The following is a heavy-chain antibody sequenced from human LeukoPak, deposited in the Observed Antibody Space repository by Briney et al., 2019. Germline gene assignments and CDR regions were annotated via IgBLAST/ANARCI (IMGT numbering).Heavy chain of an antibody. CDR1: GFTFGSSW. J-gene: IGHJ5*02. Sequence: GGSLRLSCAASGFTFGSSWMSWVRQAPGKGLQCVANIKKDGSEKNYVDSVKGRFTISRDNAKNSLYLEMSSLRDEDTAVYYCATSWALAAWGQGTLVTVSS. CDR2: IKKDGSEK. CDR3: ATSWALAA. V-gene: IGHV3-7*01. D-gene: IGHD3-16*01.